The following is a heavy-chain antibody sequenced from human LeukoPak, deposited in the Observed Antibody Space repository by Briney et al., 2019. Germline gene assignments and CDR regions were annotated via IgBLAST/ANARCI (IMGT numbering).Heavy chain of an antibody. CDR2: IRYDGSHK. J-gene: IGHJ4*02. CDR3: ARDRDGDYEFSIDY. CDR1: GFTFSSYG. D-gene: IGHD4-17*01. Sequence: GGSLRLSCAASGFTFSSYGIHWVRQAPGKGLEWVAFIRYDGSHKYYADSVKGRFTISRDNSKNTLYLQMNSLRPEDTAVYHCARDRDGDYEFSIDYWGQGTLVTVSS. V-gene: IGHV3-30*02.